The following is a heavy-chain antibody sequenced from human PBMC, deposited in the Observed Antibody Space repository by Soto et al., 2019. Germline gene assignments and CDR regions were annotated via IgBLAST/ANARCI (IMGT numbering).Heavy chain of an antibody. J-gene: IGHJ3*01. Sequence: EGQLVESGGDFVQPGESLRLSCVASQFPFDVYSMHWVRQAPGKGLEWVSYIRHTTSASFYAAAVKGRFTISRDNRKNSRFFQMNSLRDDDTGVYFCARDRGSSGMFELDVWGPGTLVSVS. CDR1: QFPFDVYS. D-gene: IGHD6-19*01. V-gene: IGHV3-48*02. CDR2: IRHTTSAS. CDR3: ARDRGSSGMFELDV.